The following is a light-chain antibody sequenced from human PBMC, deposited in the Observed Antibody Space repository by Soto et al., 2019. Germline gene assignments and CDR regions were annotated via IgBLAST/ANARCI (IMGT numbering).Light chain of an antibody. CDR2: EVS. J-gene: IGLJ2*01. CDR3: CSYAGSSTVV. Sequence: QSALTQPASVSGSPGQSITISCTGTSSDVGSYNLVSWYQQHPGKAPKLMIYEVSKRPSGVSNRFSGSKSGNRASLTISGLQAEDEADYYCCSYAGSSTVVFGGGTKVTVL. V-gene: IGLV2-23*02. CDR1: SSDVGSYNL.